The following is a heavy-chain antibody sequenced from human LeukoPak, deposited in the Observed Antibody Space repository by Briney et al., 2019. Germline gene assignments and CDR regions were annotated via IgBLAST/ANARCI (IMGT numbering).Heavy chain of an antibody. Sequence: GGSLRLSCAASGFTFSSYWMNWARQAPGKGLEWVASINHNGNVNYYVDSVKGRFTISRDNSKNTLYLQMNSLRAEDTAVYYCAKDRRRGSSGYHGYYFDYWGQGTLVTVSS. J-gene: IGHJ4*02. V-gene: IGHV3-7*03. CDR1: GFTFSSYW. D-gene: IGHD3-22*01. CDR2: INHNGNVN. CDR3: AKDRRRGSSGYHGYYFDY.